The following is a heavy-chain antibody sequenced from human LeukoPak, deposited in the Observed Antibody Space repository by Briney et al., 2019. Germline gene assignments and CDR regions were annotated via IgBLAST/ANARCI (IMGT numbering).Heavy chain of an antibody. J-gene: IGHJ4*02. CDR1: GYTFASYY. D-gene: IGHD1-26*01. Sequence: ASVKVSCKASGYTFASYYMHWVRQAPGQGLEWMGIINPSGGSTTYAQKFQGRVTMTRDTSTSTVYMELSSLRSDDTALYYCARDSTPTYYSGTYYFEYGGQGTLVTVSS. CDR3: ARDSTPTYYSGTYYFEY. V-gene: IGHV1-46*01. CDR2: INPSGGST.